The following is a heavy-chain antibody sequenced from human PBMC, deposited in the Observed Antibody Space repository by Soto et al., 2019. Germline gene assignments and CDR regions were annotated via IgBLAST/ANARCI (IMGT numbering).Heavy chain of an antibody. V-gene: IGHV1-18*04. D-gene: IGHD2-21*02. CDR3: ARVRVGVVTAILHDY. Sequence: QVQLVQSGAEVKKPGASVKVSCKASGYTFTSYGISWVRQAPGQGLEWMGWISAYNGNTNYAQKLQGRVTMTTDTSTSTAYMELRSLRSDDAAVYYCARVRVGVVTAILHDYWGQGTLVTVSS. CDR1: GYTFTSYG. CDR2: ISAYNGNT. J-gene: IGHJ4*02.